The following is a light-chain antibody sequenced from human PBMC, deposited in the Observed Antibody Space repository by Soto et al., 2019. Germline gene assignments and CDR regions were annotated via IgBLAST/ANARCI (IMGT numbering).Light chain of an antibody. CDR3: SSYTSSNAEV. CDR2: DVT. Sequence: QLVLTQPASVSGSPGQSITISCTGTSNDVGGYNYVSWYQHHPGKAPKLIICDVTDRPSGISYRFSASKSGNTASLTISGLQAEDEADYYCSSYTSSNAEVFGTGTKVTV. CDR1: SNDVGGYNY. V-gene: IGLV2-14*03. J-gene: IGLJ1*01.